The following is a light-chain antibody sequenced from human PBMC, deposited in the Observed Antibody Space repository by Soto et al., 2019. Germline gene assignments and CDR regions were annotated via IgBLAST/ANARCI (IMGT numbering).Light chain of an antibody. CDR1: QSVSNF. Sequence: DIVVTQCPATLSLSPWERATLAGRAIQSVSNFLAWYQQKPGQAPRLLIYDASNRATGIPARFSGSGFGTVFTLTISRLAPEDSAVYYCHQRNKWRTFGQGTKVDIK. V-gene: IGKV3-11*01. J-gene: IGKJ1*01. CDR2: DAS. CDR3: HQRNKWRT.